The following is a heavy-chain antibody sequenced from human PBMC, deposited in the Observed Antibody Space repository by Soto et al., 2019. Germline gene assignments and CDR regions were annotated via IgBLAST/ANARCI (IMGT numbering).Heavy chain of an antibody. CDR2: INHSGST. D-gene: IGHD3-10*01. V-gene: IGHV4-34*01. Sequence: SETLSLTCAVYGGSFSGYYWSWIRQPPGKGLEWIGEINHSGSTNYNPSLKSRVTISVDASKNQFSLKLSSVTAADTAVYYCAREAGLLWFGAEYYFDYWGQGTLVTVSS. J-gene: IGHJ4*02. CDR3: AREAGLLWFGAEYYFDY. CDR1: GGSFSGYY.